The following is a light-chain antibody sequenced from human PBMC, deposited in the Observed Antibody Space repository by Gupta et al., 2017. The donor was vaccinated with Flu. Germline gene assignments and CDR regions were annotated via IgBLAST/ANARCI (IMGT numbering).Light chain of an antibody. J-gene: IGLJ3*02. CDR1: RGSIASYY. V-gene: IGLV6-57*02. CDR3: QSYDSSIWV. CDR2: GES. Sequence: NFMLTQPHSVSESPGKTVTISCTSNRGSIASYYVHWYQQRPGSAPTTVIHGESQRPSGVPDRFSGSIDSSSNSASLTISGLETEDEADYYCQSYDSSIWVFGGGTKVTVL.